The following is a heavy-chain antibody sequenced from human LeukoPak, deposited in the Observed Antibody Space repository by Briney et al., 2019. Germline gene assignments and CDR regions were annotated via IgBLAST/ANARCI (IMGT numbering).Heavy chain of an antibody. J-gene: IGHJ4*02. V-gene: IGHV3-23*01. CDR2: ISGSGGST. CDR1: GFTFSSYA. Sequence: PGGSLRLSCAASGFTFSSYAMSWVRQAPGKGLEWVSAISGSGGSTYYADSVKGRFTISRDNSKNTLYLQMNSLRAEDTAVYYCAKRPGNLRFGRGPYFDYWGQGTLVTVSS. CDR3: AKRPGNLRFGRGPYFDY. D-gene: IGHD3-10*01.